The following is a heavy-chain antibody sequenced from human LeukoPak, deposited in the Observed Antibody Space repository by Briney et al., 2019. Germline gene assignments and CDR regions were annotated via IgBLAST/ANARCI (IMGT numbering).Heavy chain of an antibody. D-gene: IGHD1-26*01. CDR2: MNQDGSEK. V-gene: IGHV3-7*01. CDR3: ARGGSI. Sequence: PGVSLRLSCAASGFTFSSYWMSWVRQAPGKGLEWVANMNQDGSEKYYVDSVRGRFTISRDNAKNSLYLQMSSLRVEDTAVYYCARGGSIGGQGTLVTVSS. J-gene: IGHJ4*02. CDR1: GFTFSSYW.